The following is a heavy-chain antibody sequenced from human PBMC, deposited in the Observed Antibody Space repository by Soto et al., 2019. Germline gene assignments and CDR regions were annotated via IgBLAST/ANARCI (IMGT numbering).Heavy chain of an antibody. D-gene: IGHD3-9*01. V-gene: IGHV1-18*04. CDR3: ARADYDILTGYHTAFDY. CDR2: ISAYNGNT. J-gene: IGHJ4*02. CDR1: GYTFTSYG. Sequence: GASVKVSCKASGYTFTSYGISWVRQAPGQGLEWMGWISAYNGNTNYAQKLQGRVTMTTDTSTSTAYMELRSLRSDDTAVYYCARADYDILTGYHTAFDYWGQGTLVTVSS.